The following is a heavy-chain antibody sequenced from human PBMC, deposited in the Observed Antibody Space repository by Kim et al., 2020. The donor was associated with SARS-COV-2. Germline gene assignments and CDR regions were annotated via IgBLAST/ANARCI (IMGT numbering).Heavy chain of an antibody. D-gene: IGHD3-10*01. CDR3: ARYRGITMVRGVSASPFDP. J-gene: IGHJ5*02. Sequence: SRVTISVDTSKNQFSLKLSSVTAADTAVYYCARYRGITMVRGVSASPFDPWGQGTLVTVSS. V-gene: IGHV4-34*01.